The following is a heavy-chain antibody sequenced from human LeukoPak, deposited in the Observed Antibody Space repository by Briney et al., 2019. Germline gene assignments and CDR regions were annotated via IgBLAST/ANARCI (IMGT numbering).Heavy chain of an antibody. D-gene: IGHD1-26*01. V-gene: IGHV3-30*02. CDR1: GFTFSSYG. J-gene: IGHJ4*02. CDR3: AKADSGSYSPLGY. Sequence: GGSLRLSCAASGFTFSSYGMHWVRQAPGKGLEWVAFIRYDGSNKYYADSVKGRFTISRDNSKNTLYLQMNSLRAEDTAVYYCAKADSGSYSPLGYWGQGTLVTASS. CDR2: IRYDGSNK.